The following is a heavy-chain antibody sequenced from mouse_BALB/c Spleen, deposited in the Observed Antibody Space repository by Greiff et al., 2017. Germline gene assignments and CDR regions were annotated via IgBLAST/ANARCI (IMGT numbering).Heavy chain of an antibody. V-gene: IGHV1-63*01. CDR2: IYPGSGNT. Sequence: QVQLKQSGAELVRPGTSVKISCTASGYAFTNYWLGWVKQRPGHGLEWIGDIYPGSGNTYYNEKFKGKATLTADKSSSTAYMQLSSLTSEDSAVYFCARSMIATVWYFDVWGAGTTVTVSS. D-gene: IGHD2-4*01. J-gene: IGHJ1*01. CDR3: ARSMIATVWYFDV. CDR1: GYAFTNYW.